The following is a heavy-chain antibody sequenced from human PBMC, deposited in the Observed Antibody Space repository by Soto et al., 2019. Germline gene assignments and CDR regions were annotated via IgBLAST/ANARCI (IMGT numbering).Heavy chain of an antibody. V-gene: IGHV3-11*01. J-gene: IGHJ5*02. CDR3: ARGGRPERYCSGGSCYWFDP. D-gene: IGHD2-15*01. CDR2: ISSSGSTI. CDR1: GFTLSDYY. Sequence: GGSLRLSCAASGFTLSDYYMSWIRQAPGKGLEWVSYISSSGSTIYYADSVKGRFTISRDNAKNSLYLQMNSLRAEDTAVYYCARGGRPERYCSGGSCYWFDPWGQGTLVTVSS.